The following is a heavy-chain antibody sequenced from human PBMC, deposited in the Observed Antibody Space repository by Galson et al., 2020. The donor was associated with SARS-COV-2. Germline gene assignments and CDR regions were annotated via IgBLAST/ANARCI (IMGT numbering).Heavy chain of an antibody. D-gene: IGHD3-22*01. Sequence: ETSETLSLTCAVSGGSFSGSYWNWIRQTPGKGLEWVGEINHSGSSNYSPSLRSRITISVDTSKNHLSLKLTSVTAADAAVYYCARGSTSFYDTTGLGLFPCFCYYMDVWGQGTTVTVSS. J-gene: IGHJ6*03. V-gene: IGHV4-34*01. CDR2: INHSGSS. CDR1: GGSFSGSY. CDR3: ARGSTSFYDTTGLGLFPCFCYYMDV.